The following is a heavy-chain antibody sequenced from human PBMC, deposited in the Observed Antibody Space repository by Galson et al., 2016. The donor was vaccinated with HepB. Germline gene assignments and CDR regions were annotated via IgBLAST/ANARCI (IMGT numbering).Heavy chain of an antibody. CDR1: GFTFSNCP. CDR2: INNNGDNR. CDR3: VTWLQVHFDH. J-gene: IGHJ4*02. D-gene: IGHD6-19*01. V-gene: IGHV3-23*01. Sequence: SLRLSCAASGFTFSNCPMIWVRQAPGKGLEWVATINNNGDNRHYADSVMGRFTISRDNFQNTVSLQMNSLRDDDTAVYYCVTWLQVHFDHWGRGTLVTVSS.